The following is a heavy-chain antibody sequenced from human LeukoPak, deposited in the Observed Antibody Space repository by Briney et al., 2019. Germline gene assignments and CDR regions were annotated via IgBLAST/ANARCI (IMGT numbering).Heavy chain of an antibody. CDR3: AGDGYYGSGSYSLYYYYYGMDV. V-gene: IGHV3-74*01. D-gene: IGHD3-10*01. J-gene: IGHJ6*02. CDR2: INSDGSST. CDR1: GFTFSSYW. Sequence: GGSLRLSCAASGFTFSSYWMHWVRQAPGKGLVWVSRINSDGSSTSYADSVKGRFTLSRDNAKNTLYLQMNSLRAEDTAVYYCAGDGYYGSGSYSLYYYYYGMDVWGQGTTVTVSS.